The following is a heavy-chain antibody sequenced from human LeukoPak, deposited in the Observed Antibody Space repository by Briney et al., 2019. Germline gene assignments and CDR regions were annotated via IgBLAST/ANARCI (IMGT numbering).Heavy chain of an antibody. V-gene: IGHV4-61*02. CDR3: ARDRQLGWFGP. Sequence: SEALSLTCTVSGDSISSGNYFWAWIRQSAGKGLEWIGRIHSDGLANYNPSLRSRVTISVDTSNNQFSLKVKSVTAADTATYYCARDRQLGWFGPWGQGILVTVSS. CDR1: GDSISSGNYF. D-gene: IGHD3-16*01. CDR2: IHSDGLA. J-gene: IGHJ5*02.